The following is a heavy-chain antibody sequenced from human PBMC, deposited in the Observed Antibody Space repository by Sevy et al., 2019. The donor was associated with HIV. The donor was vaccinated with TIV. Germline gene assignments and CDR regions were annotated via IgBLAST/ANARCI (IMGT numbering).Heavy chain of an antibody. D-gene: IGHD6-25*01. J-gene: IGHJ4*01. CDR3: AKGTVAAPVGNYFDH. CDR2: ISGSSGLT. CDR1: GFSFMPYA. V-gene: IGHV3-23*01. Sequence: GGSLRLSCAASGFSFMPYAMSWVRQAPGKGLKWVSGISGSSGLTYYADSVKGRFTISRDNSKNTLYLQMKNLRADGTAVYYCAKGTVAAPVGNYFDHWGHGALVTVSS.